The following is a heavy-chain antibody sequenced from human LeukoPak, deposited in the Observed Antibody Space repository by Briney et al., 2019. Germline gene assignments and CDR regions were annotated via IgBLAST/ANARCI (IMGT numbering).Heavy chain of an antibody. D-gene: IGHD4-23*01. CDR1: GFTFSSYD. CDR2: IGTAGDT. CDR3: ARVGYGGNADY. V-gene: IGHV3-13*01. Sequence: GGSLRLSCAASGFTFSSYDMHWVRQATGKGLEWVSAIGTAGDTYYPGSVKGRFTISRENAKNSLYLQMNSLRAGDTAVYYCARVGYGGNADYWGQGTLVTVSS. J-gene: IGHJ4*02.